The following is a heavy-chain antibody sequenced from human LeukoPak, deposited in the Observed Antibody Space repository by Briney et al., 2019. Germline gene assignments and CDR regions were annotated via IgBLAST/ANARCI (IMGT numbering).Heavy chain of an antibody. Sequence: GGSLRLSCKGSGYIFTSYWISWVRQMPGKGLEWMGRIDPSDSYTNYSPSFQGHVTISADKSISTAYLQWSSLKASDTAMYYCARLGPDYYDSSGYIGYWGQGTLVTVSS. CDR1: GYIFTSYW. V-gene: IGHV5-10-1*01. CDR2: IDPSDSYT. D-gene: IGHD3-22*01. CDR3: ARLGPDYYDSSGYIGY. J-gene: IGHJ4*02.